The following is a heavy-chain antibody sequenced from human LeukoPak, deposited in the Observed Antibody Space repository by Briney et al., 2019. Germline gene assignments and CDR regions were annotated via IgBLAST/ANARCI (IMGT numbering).Heavy chain of an antibody. CDR2: IYYSGST. V-gene: IGHV4-59*01. J-gene: IGHJ4*02. D-gene: IGHD5-18*01. Sequence: SETLSLTCTVSGGSISSYYWSWIRQPPGKGLEWIRYIYYSGSTNYNPSLKSRVTISVDTSKNQFSLKLSSVTAADTAVYYCARGGYSYGLSSDYWGQGTLVTVSS. CDR3: ARGGYSYGLSSDY. CDR1: GGSISSYY.